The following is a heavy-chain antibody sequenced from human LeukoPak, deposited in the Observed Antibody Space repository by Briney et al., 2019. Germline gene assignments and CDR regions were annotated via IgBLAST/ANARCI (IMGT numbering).Heavy chain of an antibody. V-gene: IGHV4-30-2*01. D-gene: IGHD2-15*01. Sequence: SQTLSLTCAVSGGSISSGGYSWSWIRQPPGKGLEWIGYIYHSGSTYYNPSLKSRVTISVDRSKNQFSLKLSSVTAADTAVYYCARAPLAGHFDYWGQGTLVTVSS. CDR3: ARAPLAGHFDY. J-gene: IGHJ4*02. CDR1: GGSISSGGYS. CDR2: IYHSGST.